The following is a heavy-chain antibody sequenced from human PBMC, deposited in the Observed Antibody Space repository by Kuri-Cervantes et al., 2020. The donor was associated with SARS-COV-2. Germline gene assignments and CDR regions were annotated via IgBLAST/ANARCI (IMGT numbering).Heavy chain of an antibody. D-gene: IGHD5-12*01. J-gene: IGHJ4*02. V-gene: IGHV1-18*04. Sequence: ASVKVSCKASGYTFTSYGITWVRQAPGQGLEWMGWISAYNGNTNYAQKLQGRVTITRDTSASTAYMELSSLRSEDTAVYYCARERILPRRAFGYEFDYWGQGTLVTVSS. CDR2: ISAYNGNT. CDR3: ARERILPRRAFGYEFDY. CDR1: GYTFTSYG.